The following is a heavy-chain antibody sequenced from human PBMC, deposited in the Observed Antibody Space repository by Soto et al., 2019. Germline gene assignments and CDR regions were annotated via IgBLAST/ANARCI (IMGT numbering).Heavy chain of an antibody. CDR1: GFTFSSYG. CDR2: IWYDGSNK. Sequence: GGSLRLSCAASGFTFSSYGMHWVRQAPGKGLEWVAVIWYDGSNKYYADSVKGRFTISRDNSKNTLYLQMNSLRAEDTAVYYCARDVVGYGDYVPWFDPWGQGTLVTVSS. V-gene: IGHV3-33*01. D-gene: IGHD4-17*01. J-gene: IGHJ5*02. CDR3: ARDVVGYGDYVPWFDP.